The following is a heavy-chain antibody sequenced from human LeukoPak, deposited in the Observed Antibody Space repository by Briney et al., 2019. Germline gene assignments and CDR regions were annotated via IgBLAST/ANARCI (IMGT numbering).Heavy chain of an antibody. Sequence: GGSLRLSCAASGLTFSSYAMSWVRQAPGKGLEWVAFIRYDGSNKYYADSVKGRFTISRDNSKNTLYLHMNSLRAEDTAVYYCAKDLSSGYDRGDYWGQGTLVTVSS. V-gene: IGHV3-30*02. D-gene: IGHD5-12*01. J-gene: IGHJ4*02. CDR1: GLTFSSYA. CDR2: IRYDGSNK. CDR3: AKDLSSGYDRGDY.